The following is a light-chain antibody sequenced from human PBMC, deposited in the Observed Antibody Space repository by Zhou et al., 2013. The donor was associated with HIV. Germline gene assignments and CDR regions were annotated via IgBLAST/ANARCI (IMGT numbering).Light chain of an antibody. V-gene: IGKV2-28*01. CDR2: LGS. CDR3: MQVLQAPYT. Sequence: DIVMTQSPLSLPVTPGEPASISCRSTQSLLHSDGYNYLDWYLQKPGQSPQLLIYLGSNRASGVPDRVSGSVSGTDFTLKISRVEAEDVGIYYCMQVLQAPYTVGQGTRLEMK. J-gene: IGKJ2*01. CDR1: QSLLHSDGYNY.